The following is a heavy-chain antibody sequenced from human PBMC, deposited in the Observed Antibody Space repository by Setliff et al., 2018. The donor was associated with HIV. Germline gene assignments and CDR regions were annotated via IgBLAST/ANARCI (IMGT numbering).Heavy chain of an antibody. CDR2: IYNGGIT. CDR1: GDSIANDY. V-gene: IGHV4-4*09. J-gene: IGHJ6*03. Sequence: SETLSLTCTVSGDSIANDYWTWIRQPPGKGLEWVGYIYNGGITSYNPSLKSRVTISADASKNQFSLKLRSVTAADTAVYFCARVGASGVASSMDYHYYMDVWGKGTSVTVSS. CDR3: ARVGASGVASSMDYHYYMDV. D-gene: IGHD2-2*01.